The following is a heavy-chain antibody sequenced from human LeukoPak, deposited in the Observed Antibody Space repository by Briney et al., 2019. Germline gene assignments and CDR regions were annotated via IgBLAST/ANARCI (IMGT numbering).Heavy chain of an antibody. J-gene: IGHJ4*02. CDR3: ARQDVLVWFGDPRGAYFDY. Sequence: MPSETLSLTCTVSGGSFSSTTYYWGWIRQPPGKGLEWIGSFHYSGNTYYNPSLKSRVTISVDTSKDHFSLKLSSVTAADTAVYYCARQDVLVWFGDPRGAYFDYWGQGTLVTVSS. D-gene: IGHD3-10*01. CDR2: FHYSGNT. V-gene: IGHV4-39*01. CDR1: GGSFSSTTYY.